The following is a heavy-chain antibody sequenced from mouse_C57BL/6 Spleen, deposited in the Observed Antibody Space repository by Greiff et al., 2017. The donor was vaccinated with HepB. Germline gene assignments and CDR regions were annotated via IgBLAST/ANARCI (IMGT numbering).Heavy chain of an antibody. J-gene: IGHJ3*01. Sequence: QVQLQQPGAELVKPGASVKLSCKASGYTFTSYWMHWVKQRPGQGLEWIGMIHPNSGSTNYNEKFKSKATLTVDKSSSTAYMQLSSLTSEDSAVYYCAREKTAQATAWFAYWGQGTLVTVSA. CDR3: AREKTAQATAWFAY. D-gene: IGHD3-2*02. V-gene: IGHV1-64*01. CDR1: GYTFTSYW. CDR2: IHPNSGST.